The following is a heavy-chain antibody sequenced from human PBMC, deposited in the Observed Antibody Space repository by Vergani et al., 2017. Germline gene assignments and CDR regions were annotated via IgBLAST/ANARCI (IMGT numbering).Heavy chain of an antibody. D-gene: IGHD6-13*01. J-gene: IGHJ6*02. CDR1: GGSISSGSYY. V-gene: IGHV4-61*02. CDR2: FYTGGGT. Sequence: QVQLQESGPGLVRPSQTLSLTCTVSGGSISSGSYYWSWFRQPAGKGLEWIGRFYTGGGTSYNPSLKSRATISVDTSKNQFSLQLSSVTAADTAVYYSARDPLSSTTWPFLLLDMDVWGQGTTVTVSS. CDR3: ARDPLSSTTWPFLLLDMDV.